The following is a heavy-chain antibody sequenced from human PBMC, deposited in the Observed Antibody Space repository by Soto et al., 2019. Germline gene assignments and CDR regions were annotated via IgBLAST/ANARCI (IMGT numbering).Heavy chain of an antibody. V-gene: IGHV1-69*13. CDR1: GGTFSSYA. CDR3: ARDERITIFGVVINNYGMDV. CDR2: IIPIFGTA. D-gene: IGHD3-3*01. Sequence: SVKVSCKAPGGTFSSYAISWVRQAPGQGLEWMGGIIPIFGTANYAQKFQGRVTITADESTSTAYMELSSLRSEDTAVYYCARDERITIFGVVINNYGMDVWGQGTTVTVSS. J-gene: IGHJ6*02.